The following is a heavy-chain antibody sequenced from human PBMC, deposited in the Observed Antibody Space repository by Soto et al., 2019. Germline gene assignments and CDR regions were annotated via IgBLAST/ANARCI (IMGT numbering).Heavy chain of an antibody. J-gene: IGHJ4*02. CDR3: ARVATVTTEFDY. D-gene: IGHD4-17*01. Sequence: QVQLVQSGAEVKKPGASVKVSCKASGYTSTSYYIHWGRQAPGQGLEWMGIINPSGGSTSYAQKFQGRVTMTRDTSTSTVYMELSSLRSEDTAVYYCARVATVTTEFDYWGQGTLVTVSS. CDR2: INPSGGST. V-gene: IGHV1-46*01. CDR1: GYTSTSYY.